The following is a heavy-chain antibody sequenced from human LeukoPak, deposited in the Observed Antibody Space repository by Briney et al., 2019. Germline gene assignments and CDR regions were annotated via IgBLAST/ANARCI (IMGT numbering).Heavy chain of an antibody. CDR3: ARDRSAYCSGGSCYFFDY. CDR2: IYYSGST. Sequence: SETLSLTCTVSGGSISSSSYYWGWIRQPPGKGLEWIGTIYYSGSTYYNPSLKSRVTISVDTSKNQFSLKLSSVTAADTAMYYCARDRSAYCSGGSCYFFDYWGQGILVIVSS. D-gene: IGHD2-15*01. V-gene: IGHV4-39*07. J-gene: IGHJ4*02. CDR1: GGSISSSSYY.